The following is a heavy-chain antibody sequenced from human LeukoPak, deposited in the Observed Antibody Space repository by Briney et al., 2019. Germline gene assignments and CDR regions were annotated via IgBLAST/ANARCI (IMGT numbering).Heavy chain of an antibody. CDR1: GFTVSSSY. CDR2: IYSGGST. Sequence: GGSLRLSCAASGFTVSSSYMNWVRQAPGKGLEWVSVIYSGGSTYYADSVKGRFTISRDNSKNTLFLQMNSLRAEDTAVYYCARGVTTSWFDPWGQGTPVTVSS. D-gene: IGHD1/OR15-1a*01. J-gene: IGHJ5*02. CDR3: ARGVTTSWFDP. V-gene: IGHV3-53*01.